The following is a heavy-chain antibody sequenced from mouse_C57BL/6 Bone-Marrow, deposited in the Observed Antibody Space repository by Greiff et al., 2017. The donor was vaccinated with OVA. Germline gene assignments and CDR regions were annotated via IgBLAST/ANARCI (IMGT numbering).Heavy chain of an antibody. J-gene: IGHJ2*01. CDR2: ISDGGSYT. CDR1: GFTFSSYA. D-gene: IGHD3-2*02. Sequence: EVQLVESGGGLVKPGGSLKLSCAASGFTFSSYAMSWVRQTPEKRLEWVATISDGGSYTYYPDNVKGRFTISRDNAKNNLYLQMSHLKSEDTAMYYCAREREEQLRLLLDYWGQGTTLTVSS. CDR3: AREREEQLRLLLDY. V-gene: IGHV5-4*01.